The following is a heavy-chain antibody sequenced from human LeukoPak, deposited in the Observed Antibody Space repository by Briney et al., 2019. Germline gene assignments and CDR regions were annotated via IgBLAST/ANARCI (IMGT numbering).Heavy chain of an antibody. J-gene: IGHJ6*02. D-gene: IGHD3-16*01. V-gene: IGHV3-21*04. Sequence: GGSLRLSCAASGFTFSNYNMNWVRQAPGKGLEWVSSISSSSTYIYYADSVKGRFTISRDNAKNSLYLQMSNLRAEDTAVYFCARGGGLDVWGQGATVTVSS. CDR1: GFTFSNYN. CDR2: ISSSSTYI. CDR3: ARGGGLDV.